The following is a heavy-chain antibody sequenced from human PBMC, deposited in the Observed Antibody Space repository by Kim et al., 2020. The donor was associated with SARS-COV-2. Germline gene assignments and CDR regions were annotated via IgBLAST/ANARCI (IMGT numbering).Heavy chain of an antibody. D-gene: IGHD5-18*01. CDR1: GFSLRTRGVG. CDR2: IYCDGDE. CDR3: ADGRPAGNSYGVFDY. Sequence: SGPTLVNPTQTLTLTCTFSGFSLRTRGVGVGWIRQPPGKALEWLALIYCDGDERYSPSLKSRLTITKDTSKNQVVLIMTNMDPVDTATYYCADGRPAGNSYGVFDYWGQGTLVTVSS. J-gene: IGHJ4*02. V-gene: IGHV2-5*02.